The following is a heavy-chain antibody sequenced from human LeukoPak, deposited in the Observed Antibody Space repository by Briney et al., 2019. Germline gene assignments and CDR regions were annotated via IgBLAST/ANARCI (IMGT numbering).Heavy chain of an antibody. Sequence: PGGSLRLSCVVSGFSISDSYMTWIRKTPGRGLEWLAYISGSGSDIYFADSVKGRFTISRDNPKNSLYLQMNSLRPEDTALYYCSTDPRLLMYWGHGTLVTVSS. D-gene: IGHD2-8*01. V-gene: IGHV3-11*01. CDR1: GFSISDSY. CDR3: STDPRLLMY. J-gene: IGHJ4*01. CDR2: ISGSGSDI.